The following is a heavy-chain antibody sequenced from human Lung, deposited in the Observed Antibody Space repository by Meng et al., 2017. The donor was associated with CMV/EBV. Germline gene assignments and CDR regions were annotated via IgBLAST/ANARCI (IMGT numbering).Heavy chain of an antibody. CDR3: ADSARHYSSGIYYVAFDY. J-gene: IGHJ4*02. V-gene: IGHV2-5*01. Sequence: SGXXLVXPTQTLTLTCSLSGLSLTTRGAGVGCIRQPPGKALEWLALLYRNGDDRNSPSLKNRVTITKNSSGRRVGLTMTNLDPADTGTFFCADSARHYSSGIYYVAFDYWXQGTVVTVSS. D-gene: IGHD3-10*02. CDR2: LYRNGDD. CDR1: GLSLTTRGAG.